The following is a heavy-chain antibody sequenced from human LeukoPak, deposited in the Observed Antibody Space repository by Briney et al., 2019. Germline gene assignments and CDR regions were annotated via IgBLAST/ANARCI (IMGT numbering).Heavy chain of an antibody. Sequence: SETLSLTCTVSGGSISSYYWSWIRQPAGKGLEWIGRIYTSGSTNYNPSLKSRVTISVDTSKDQFSLKLSSVTAADTAVYYCARDIVVVPAAIRSRQYYYYMDVWGKGTTVTVSS. V-gene: IGHV4-4*07. CDR2: IYTSGST. J-gene: IGHJ6*03. CDR3: ARDIVVVPAAIRSRQYYYYMDV. D-gene: IGHD2-2*01. CDR1: GGSISSYY.